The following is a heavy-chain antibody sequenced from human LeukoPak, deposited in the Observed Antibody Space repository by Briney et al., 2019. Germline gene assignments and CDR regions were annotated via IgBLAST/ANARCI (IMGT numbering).Heavy chain of an antibody. J-gene: IGHJ3*02. V-gene: IGHV3-48*03. CDR3: AREPGATAAFDI. Sequence: GGSLRLSCAASGFTFSSYEMNWVRQAPGKGLERVSYISSSGSTVYYADSVKGRFTISRDNAKNSLYLQINSLRAEDTAVYYCAREPGATAAFDIWGQGTMVTVSS. D-gene: IGHD1-26*01. CDR1: GFTFSSYE. CDR2: ISSSGSTV.